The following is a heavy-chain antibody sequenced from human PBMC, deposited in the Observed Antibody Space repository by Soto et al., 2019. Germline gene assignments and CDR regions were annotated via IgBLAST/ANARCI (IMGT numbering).Heavy chain of an antibody. CDR2: MSSDASNK. Sequence: GGSLRLSCAASGFNFRAYGMHWVRQAPGKGLQWVAVMSSDASNKYYADSVKGRFTISRDNSQNTLYLQMNSLRPEDTAVYYCAKGSSSVYYYYYGMDVWGQGTTVTVSS. V-gene: IGHV3-30*18. D-gene: IGHD6-6*01. J-gene: IGHJ6*02. CDR1: GFNFRAYG. CDR3: AKGSSSVYYYYYGMDV.